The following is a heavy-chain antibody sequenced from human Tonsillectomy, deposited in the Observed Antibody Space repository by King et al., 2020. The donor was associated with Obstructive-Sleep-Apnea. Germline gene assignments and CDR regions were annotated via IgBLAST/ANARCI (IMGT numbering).Heavy chain of an antibody. V-gene: IGHV4-38-2*02. D-gene: IGHD6-19*01. CDR3: ARASSRATAGTSWFDP. J-gene: IGHJ5*02. Sequence: PLQESGPGLVKPSETLSLTCTVSNYSITNGYYWGWIRQPPKKRLEWIGSIYFNGNTYYNPSLKSRVTISVDTSENQFSLRVTSVTAADTAVYYCARASSRATAGTSWFDPWGQGTLVTVSS. CDR1: NYSITNGYY. CDR2: IYFNGNT.